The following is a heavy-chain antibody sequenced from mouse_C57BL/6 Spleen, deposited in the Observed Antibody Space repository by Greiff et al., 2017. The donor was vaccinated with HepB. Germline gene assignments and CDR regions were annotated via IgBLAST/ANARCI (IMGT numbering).Heavy chain of an antibody. Sequence: VQLQQSGAELVRPGASVKLSCTASGFNIKDYYMHWVKQRPEQGLEWIGRIDPEDGDTEYAPKFQGKATMTAATSSNTADLQLSSLTSEDTAVYYFTTNGNYGNAMDYWGQGTSVTVSS. CDR3: TTNGNYGNAMDY. CDR2: IDPEDGDT. J-gene: IGHJ4*01. D-gene: IGHD2-1*01. V-gene: IGHV14-1*01. CDR1: GFNIKDYY.